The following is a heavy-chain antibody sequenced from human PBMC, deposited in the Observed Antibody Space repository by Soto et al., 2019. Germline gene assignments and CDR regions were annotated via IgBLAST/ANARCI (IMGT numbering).Heavy chain of an antibody. V-gene: IGHV1-18*04. Sequence: GASVKVSCKASGYTFTSYGISWVRQAPGQGLEWMGWISAYNGNTNYAQKLQGRVTMTTDTSTSTAYMELRSLRSDDTAVYYCARIMITFGGVIVIAHYFDYWGQGTPVTVSS. CDR1: GYTFTSYG. J-gene: IGHJ4*02. CDR3: ARIMITFGGVIVIAHYFDY. CDR2: ISAYNGNT. D-gene: IGHD3-16*02.